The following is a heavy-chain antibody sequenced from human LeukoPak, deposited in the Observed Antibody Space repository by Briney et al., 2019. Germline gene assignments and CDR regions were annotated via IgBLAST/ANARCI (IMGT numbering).Heavy chain of an antibody. Sequence: GGSLRLSCAASGFTFSNYAMSWVRQAPGKGLEWVSAISGSGGSTYYADSVKGRFTISRDNSKNTLYLQINSLRAEDTAVYYCAKDRYGDYRGGYFDYWGQGTLVTVSS. V-gene: IGHV3-23*01. J-gene: IGHJ4*02. CDR1: GFTFSNYA. CDR3: AKDRYGDYRGGYFDY. D-gene: IGHD4-17*01. CDR2: ISGSGGST.